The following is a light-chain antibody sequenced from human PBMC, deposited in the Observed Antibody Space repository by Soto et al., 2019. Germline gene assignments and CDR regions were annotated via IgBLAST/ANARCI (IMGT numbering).Light chain of an antibody. CDR2: KAS. CDR3: QQYNTYPLT. Sequence: DIQMTQSPSTLSASVGDRVTITCRASQSISTWLAWYQQKPGKAPKLLIYKASSLEGGVPSRFSGSGSGTEFNITSSRLSPDDVVTYYCQQYNTYPLTFGGGTTVDIK. V-gene: IGKV1-5*03. CDR1: QSISTW. J-gene: IGKJ4*01.